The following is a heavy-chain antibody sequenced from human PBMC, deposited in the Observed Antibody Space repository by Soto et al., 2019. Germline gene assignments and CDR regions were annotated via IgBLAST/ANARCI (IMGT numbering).Heavy chain of an antibody. J-gene: IGHJ4*02. CDR1: GGSISSGDYY. CDR2: IYYSGST. D-gene: IGHD5-12*01. Sequence: PSETLSLTCTVSGGSISSGDYYWSWIRQPPGKGLEWIGYIYYSGSTYYNPSLKSRVTISVDTSKNQFSLKLSSVTAADTAVYYCASHIVATIGFDYWGQGTLVTVSS. V-gene: IGHV4-30-4*01. CDR3: ASHIVATIGFDY.